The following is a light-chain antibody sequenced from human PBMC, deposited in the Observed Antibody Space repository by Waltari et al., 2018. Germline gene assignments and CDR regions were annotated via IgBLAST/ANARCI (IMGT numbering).Light chain of an antibody. CDR2: GAS. CDR1: ESVGNN. J-gene: IGKJ2*01. CDR3: QQYNNWPYT. V-gene: IGKV3-15*01. Sequence: IVMTQSPATLSVSPGRRATLSCRASESVGNNFAWYQQKPGQAPRLLIYGASSRATGIPARFSASGSRTEVVLTISSLQSEDSAVYYCQQYNNWPYTFGQGTKLEIK.